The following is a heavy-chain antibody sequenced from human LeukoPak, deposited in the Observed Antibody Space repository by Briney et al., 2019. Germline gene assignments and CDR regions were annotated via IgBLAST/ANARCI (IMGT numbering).Heavy chain of an antibody. CDR1: GYTFTGYY. D-gene: IGHD2-21*01. CDR2: ISAYNGNT. J-gene: IGHJ5*02. Sequence: ASVKVSCKASGYTFTGYYMHWVRQAPGQGLEWMGWISAYNGNTNYAQKLQGRVTMTTDTSTSTAYMELRSLRSDDTAVYYCARYSGGEILFDPWGQGTLVTVSS. CDR3: ARYSGGEILFDP. V-gene: IGHV1-18*04.